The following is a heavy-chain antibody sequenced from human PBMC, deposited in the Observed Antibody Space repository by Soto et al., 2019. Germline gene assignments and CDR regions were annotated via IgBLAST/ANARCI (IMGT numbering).Heavy chain of an antibody. V-gene: IGHV4-34*01. Sequence: SETLSLTCAVYGGSFSCYYWSWIRQPPGKGLEWIGEINYSGNTNYNPSLKSRVSISVDTSKNQLFLNMSSMTAADTAMYYCARHHVRGRTIVGAAEYWGQGTLVTVSS. J-gene: IGHJ4*02. CDR2: INYSGNT. CDR1: GGSFSCYY. D-gene: IGHD1-26*01. CDR3: ARHHVRGRTIVGAAEY.